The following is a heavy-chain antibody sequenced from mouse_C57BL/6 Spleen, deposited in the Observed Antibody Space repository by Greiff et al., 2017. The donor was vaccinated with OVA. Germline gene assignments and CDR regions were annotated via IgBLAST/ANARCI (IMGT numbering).Heavy chain of an antibody. CDR3: ARKSNYYGSSYAYFDY. J-gene: IGHJ2*01. Sequence: VMLVESGAELMKPGASVKLSCKATGYTFTGYWIEWVKQRPGHGLEWIGEILPGSGSTNYNAKFKGKATFTADTSSNTAYMQLSSLTTEDSAIYYCARKSNYYGSSYAYFDYWGQGTTLTVSS. V-gene: IGHV1-9*01. CDR1: GYTFTGYW. CDR2: ILPGSGST. D-gene: IGHD1-1*01.